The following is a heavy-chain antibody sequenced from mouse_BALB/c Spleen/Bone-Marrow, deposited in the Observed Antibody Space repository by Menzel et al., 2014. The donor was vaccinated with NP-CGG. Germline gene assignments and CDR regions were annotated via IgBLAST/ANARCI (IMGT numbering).Heavy chain of an antibody. V-gene: IGHV1S81*02. CDR1: GYTFTSYY. J-gene: IGHJ4*01. D-gene: IGHD2-3*01. CDR2: INPSNGGT. CDR3: TRGGWLAMDY. Sequence: VQGVESGAELVKPGASVKLSCKASGYTFTSYYMYWVKQRPGQGLEWIGEINPSNGGTNFNEKLKSKATLTVDKSSSTAYMQLSSLTSEDSAVYYCTRGGWLAMDYWGQGTSVTVSS.